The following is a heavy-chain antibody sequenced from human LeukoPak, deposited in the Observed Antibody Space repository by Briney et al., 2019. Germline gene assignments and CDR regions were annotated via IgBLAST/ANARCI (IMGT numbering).Heavy chain of an antibody. CDR2: ISYDGSNK. CDR1: GFTFSSYA. V-gene: IGHV3-30*04. Sequence: PGGSLRLSCAASGFTFSSYAMHWVRQAPGKGLEWVAAISYDGSNKYYADSVKGRFTISRDNSKNTLYLQMNSLRAEDTAVYYCARDGYNLRDYYYMDVWGKGTTVTVSS. D-gene: IGHD5-24*01. J-gene: IGHJ6*03. CDR3: ARDGYNLRDYYYMDV.